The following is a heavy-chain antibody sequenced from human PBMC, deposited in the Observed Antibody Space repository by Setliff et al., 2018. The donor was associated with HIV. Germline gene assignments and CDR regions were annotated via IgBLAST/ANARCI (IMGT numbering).Heavy chain of an antibody. Sequence: SETLSLTCTVSGGSISSSSYYWGWIRQPPGKGLEWIGSIYYSGSAYYSPSLKSRVTISVDTSKNQFSLKLSSVTAADTAVYYCARDQRYCTNALCPEALDVWGKGTTVTVSS. J-gene: IGHJ6*04. V-gene: IGHV4-39*02. CDR2: IYYSGSA. CDR1: GGSISSSSYY. CDR3: ARDQRYCTNALCPEALDV. D-gene: IGHD2-8*01.